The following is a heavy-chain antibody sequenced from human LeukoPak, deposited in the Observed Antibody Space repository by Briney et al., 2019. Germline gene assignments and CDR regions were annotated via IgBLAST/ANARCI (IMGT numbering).Heavy chain of an antibody. CDR3: ARGKAVAGTQNYYYYYMDV. V-gene: IGHV1-8*03. Sequence: VASVKVSCKASGYTFTSYDINWVRQATGQGLEWMGWMNPNSGNTGYAQKFQGGVTITRNTSISTAYMELSSLRSEDTAVYYCARGKAVAGTQNYYYYYMDVWGKGTTVTVSS. CDR1: GYTFTSYD. CDR2: MNPNSGNT. J-gene: IGHJ6*03. D-gene: IGHD6-19*01.